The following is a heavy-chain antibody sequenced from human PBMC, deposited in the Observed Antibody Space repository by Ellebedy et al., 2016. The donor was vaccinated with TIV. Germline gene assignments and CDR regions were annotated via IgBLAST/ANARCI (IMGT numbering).Heavy chain of an antibody. V-gene: IGHV1-18*04. CDR2: ISGYTGDT. CDR3: ARDTSSSADY. D-gene: IGHD6-6*01. J-gene: IGHJ4*02. CDR1: GYTFTNYG. Sequence: AASVKVSCKTSGYTFTNYGMHWLRQAPGQGPEWMGWISGYTGDTNYAQKVQGRVSMITDTTTSTGYLESRSLRSDDTAVYYCARDTSSSADYWGQGTLVTVSS.